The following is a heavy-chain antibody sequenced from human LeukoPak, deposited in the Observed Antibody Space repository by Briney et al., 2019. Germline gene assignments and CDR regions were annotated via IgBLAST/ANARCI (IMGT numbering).Heavy chain of an antibody. Sequence: SETLSLTCAVYGGSFSGSYWRWIRQPPGKGLEWMGEINHSESTNYNPSLKSRVTISVDTSKNQFSLKLSSVTAADTAVYYCARGHDSSGWYFDYWGQGTLVTVAS. CDR3: ARGHDSSGWYFDY. CDR1: GGSFSGSY. CDR2: INHSEST. D-gene: IGHD6-19*01. V-gene: IGHV4-34*01. J-gene: IGHJ4*02.